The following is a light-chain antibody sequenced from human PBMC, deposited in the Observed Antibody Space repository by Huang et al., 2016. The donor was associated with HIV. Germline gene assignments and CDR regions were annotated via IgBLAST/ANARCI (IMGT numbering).Light chain of an antibody. J-gene: IGKJ1*01. CDR1: QSVSSN. Sequence: EIVMTQSPATLSVSPGERATLSCRASQSVSSNLAWYQQKPGQAPRLLIYGASTRATGIPARFMGSGSGTEFTLTISSLQSEDFAVYYCQQYNNWPRTFGQGTKVKIK. CDR2: GAS. CDR3: QQYNNWPRT. V-gene: IGKV3-15*01.